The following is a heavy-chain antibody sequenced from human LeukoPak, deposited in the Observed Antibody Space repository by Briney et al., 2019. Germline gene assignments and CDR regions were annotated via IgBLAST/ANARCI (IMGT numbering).Heavy chain of an antibody. CDR3: ASADTAMAPQDY. CDR2: IYYSGST. CDR1: GGAISSGDYY. Sequence: QTLSLTCTVSGGAISSGDYYWSWIRQPPGKGLEWIGYIYYSGSTYYNPSLMSRVTISVDTSKNQFSLKLSSVTAADTAVYYCASADTAMAPQDYWGQGTLVTVSS. J-gene: IGHJ4*02. V-gene: IGHV4-30-4*01. D-gene: IGHD5-18*01.